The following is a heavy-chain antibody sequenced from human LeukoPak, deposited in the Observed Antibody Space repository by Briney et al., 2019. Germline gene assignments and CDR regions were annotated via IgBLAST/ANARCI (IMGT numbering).Heavy chain of an antibody. J-gene: IGHJ4*02. CDR3: ARDVSDENGSSSRIHLDS. CDR1: GFTFSNCW. CDR2: IKQDGSEK. Sequence: TGGSLRLSCAASGFTFSNCWMTWVRQAPGKGLEWVANIKQDGSEKYYVDSVKGRFTISRDNAKNSLYLQMNSLRAEDTAVYYCARDVSDENGSSSRIHLDSWGQGTLVSVSS. V-gene: IGHV3-7*01. D-gene: IGHD6-6*01.